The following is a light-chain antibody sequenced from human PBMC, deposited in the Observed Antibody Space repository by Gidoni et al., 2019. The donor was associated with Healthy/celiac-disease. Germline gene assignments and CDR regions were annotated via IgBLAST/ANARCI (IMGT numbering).Light chain of an antibody. Sequence: EIVLTQSPATLSLSPGERATLSCRASQSVSSYLAWYQQKPGQAPRLLIYDASNRATGIPARFSGSGSGTDFTLTISSLEPEDFAVYYCQQRSNWPPLFSGXTKVEIK. V-gene: IGKV3-11*01. J-gene: IGKJ4*01. CDR3: QQRSNWPPL. CDR2: DAS. CDR1: QSVSSY.